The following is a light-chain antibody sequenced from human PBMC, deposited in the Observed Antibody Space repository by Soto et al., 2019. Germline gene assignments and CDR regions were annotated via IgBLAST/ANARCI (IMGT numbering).Light chain of an antibody. J-gene: IGKJ5*01. CDR1: QDIDNY. CDR3: QHYDHVQVT. V-gene: IGKV1-33*01. Sequence: DIQMTQSPSSLSASVGDRVTITFQASQDIDNYLNWYQRKSGKAPNLLIYDASNLETGVPSRFSGGGSGTDFTFTITSLQPEDIATYYCQHYDHVQVTFVQGTRLEN. CDR2: DAS.